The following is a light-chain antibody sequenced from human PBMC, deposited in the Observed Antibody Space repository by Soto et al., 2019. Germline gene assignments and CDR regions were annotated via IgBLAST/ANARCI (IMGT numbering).Light chain of an antibody. CDR2: DVS. J-gene: IGLJ1*01. Sequence: QSVLTQSASVSGSPGQSITISCTGTSSDVGGYNYVSWYQQHPGKAPKLMIYDVSNRPSGVSSRFSGSKSGNTASLTISGLQAEDEADYYCSSFTSSSTRVFGAGTKVTVL. CDR1: SSDVGGYNY. CDR3: SSFTSSSTRV. V-gene: IGLV2-14*03.